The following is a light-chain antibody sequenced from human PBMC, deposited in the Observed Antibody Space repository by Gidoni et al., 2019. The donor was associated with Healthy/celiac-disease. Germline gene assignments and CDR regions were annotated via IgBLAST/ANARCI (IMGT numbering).Light chain of an antibody. Sequence: EIVFTQSPSTLSLSPGERATLPCRASQRVSSYLAWYQQKPGQAPRLLIYDASNRATGIPARFSGSGSGTDFTLTISSLQPEDFAVYYCQQRSNRLYTFGQGTKLEIK. V-gene: IGKV3-11*01. CDR2: DAS. CDR1: QRVSSY. CDR3: QQRSNRLYT. J-gene: IGKJ2*01.